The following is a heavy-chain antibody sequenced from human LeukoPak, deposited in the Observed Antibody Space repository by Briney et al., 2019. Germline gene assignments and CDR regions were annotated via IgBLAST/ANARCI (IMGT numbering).Heavy chain of an antibody. Sequence: PGRSLRLSCAASGFTFNSYAFHGVRQAPGKGLEGVAVLSYDGSNKYYADSVKGRFTISRDNSKNTLYLQMNSLRAEDTAVYYCARDGSYYYDSSGYGNSYYFDYWGQGTLVTVSS. J-gene: IGHJ4*02. V-gene: IGHV3-30-3*01. D-gene: IGHD3-22*01. CDR3: ARDGSYYYDSSGYGNSYYFDY. CDR2: LSYDGSNK. CDR1: GFTFNSYA.